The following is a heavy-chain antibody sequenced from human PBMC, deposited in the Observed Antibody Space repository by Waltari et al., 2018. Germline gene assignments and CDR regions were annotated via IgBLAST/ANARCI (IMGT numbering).Heavy chain of an antibody. Sequence: ELQVVESGGGLVKPGGSLSLSCTASGCTFSSFSMYWVRQAPGKGLEWVSSISDTSHYIYYSDSVRGRFTISRDNPKNSLYLQMNSLRAEDTAVYYCARGSATTVTTRGPTDYWGQGTLVTVSS. D-gene: IGHD4-17*01. J-gene: IGHJ4*02. CDR1: GCTFSSFS. CDR2: ISDTSHYI. CDR3: ARGSATTVTTRGPTDY. V-gene: IGHV3-21*01.